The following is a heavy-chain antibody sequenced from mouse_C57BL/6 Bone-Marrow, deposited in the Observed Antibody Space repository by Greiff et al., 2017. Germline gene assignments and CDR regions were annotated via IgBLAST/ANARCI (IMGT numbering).Heavy chain of an antibody. J-gene: IGHJ1*03. CDR2: IYPGGGST. V-gene: IGHV1-55*01. CDR3: GREDGDYFYWYFDV. Sequence: VQLQQPGAELVKPGASVKMSCKASGYTFTSYWITWVKQRPGQGLEWIGAIYPGGGSTNYTAKFKGKATLTVDTSSSTAYMQLSSMTSEDAAVYYCGREDGDYFYWYFDVWGTGTTVTVSS. D-gene: IGHD2-13*01. CDR1: GYTFTSYW.